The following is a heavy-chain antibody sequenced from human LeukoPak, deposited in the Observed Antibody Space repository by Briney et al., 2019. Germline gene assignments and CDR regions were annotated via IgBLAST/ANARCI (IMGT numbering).Heavy chain of an antibody. CDR1: GFTFSSYA. D-gene: IGHD2-2*01. J-gene: IGHJ3*02. V-gene: IGHV3-23*01. Sequence: GGSLRLSCAASGFTFSSYAMSWVRQAPGKGLEWVSAISGSGGSTYYADSVKGRFTIFRDNSKNTLYLQMNSLRAEDTAVYYCAKDRGPYCSSTSCYPDAFDIWGQGTMVTVSS. CDR2: ISGSGGST. CDR3: AKDRGPYCSSTSCYPDAFDI.